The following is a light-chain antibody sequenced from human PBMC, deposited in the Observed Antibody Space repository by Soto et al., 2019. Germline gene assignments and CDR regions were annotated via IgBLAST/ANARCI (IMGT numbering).Light chain of an antibody. CDR3: CSYAGSRTFV. J-gene: IGLJ3*02. CDR1: SSDVGAYNL. CDR2: EGN. V-gene: IGLV2-23*01. Sequence: QSALTQPASVSGSPEQSITISCTGTSSDVGAYNLVSWYQQHPGKAPRLIIYEGNKRPSGIPHRFSGSKSDNTASLTISGLRAEDEAHYHCCSYAGSRTFVFGGGTKLTVL.